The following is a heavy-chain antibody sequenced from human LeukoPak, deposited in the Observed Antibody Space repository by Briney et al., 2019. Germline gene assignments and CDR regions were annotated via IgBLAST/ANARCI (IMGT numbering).Heavy chain of an antibody. J-gene: IGHJ4*02. Sequence: PGRPLRLSCAASGFTFSSYGMHWVRQAPGKGLEWVAVISYDGSNKYYADSVKGRFTISRDNSKNTLYLQMNSLRAEDTAVYYCAKDRLVVVPAAMPKARGLFDYWGQGTLVTVSS. CDR1: GFTFSSYG. CDR2: ISYDGSNK. V-gene: IGHV3-30*18. D-gene: IGHD2-2*01. CDR3: AKDRLVVVPAAMPKARGLFDY.